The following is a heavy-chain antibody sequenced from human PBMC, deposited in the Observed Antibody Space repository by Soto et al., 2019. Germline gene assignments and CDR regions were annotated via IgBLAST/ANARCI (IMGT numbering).Heavy chain of an antibody. CDR1: GYTFTSYD. CDR2: MNPNSGNT. CDR3: ARGAYIPYYYDSSGCPDY. V-gene: IGHV1-8*01. Sequence: EASVKVSCKASGYTFTSYDINWVRQATGQGLEWMGWMNPNSGNTGYAQKFQGRVTMTRNTSISTAYMELSSLRSEDTAVYYCARGAYIPYYYDSSGCPDYWGQGTLVTVSS. J-gene: IGHJ4*02. D-gene: IGHD3-22*01.